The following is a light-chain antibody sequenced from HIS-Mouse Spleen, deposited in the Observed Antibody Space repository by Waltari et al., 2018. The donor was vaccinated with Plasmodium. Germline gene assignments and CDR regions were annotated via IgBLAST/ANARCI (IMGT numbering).Light chain of an antibody. Sequence: SYELTQPPSVSVSPGQTASITCSGDKLGDKYACWYQLKPGQSPVLVIYQDSKRPSGIPELFSGSNSGNTATLTISGTQAMDEADYYCQAWDSSTVVFGGGTKLTVL. J-gene: IGLJ2*01. V-gene: IGLV3-1*01. CDR1: KLGDKY. CDR2: QDS. CDR3: QAWDSSTVV.